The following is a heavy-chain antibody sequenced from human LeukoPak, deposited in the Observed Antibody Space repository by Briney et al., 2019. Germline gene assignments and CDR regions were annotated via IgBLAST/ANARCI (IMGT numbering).Heavy chain of an antibody. D-gene: IGHD4-23*01. CDR1: GFIFRSYS. V-gene: IGHV3-48*01. CDR3: AKPTTVLTSYYFDY. CDR2: ISGSSNTI. Sequence: GGSLRLSCSASGFIFRSYSMNWVRQTPGKGLEWISYISGSSNTIYYADSVKGRFTISRDNGKNTLYLQMNNLRAEDTAVYYCAKPTTVLTSYYFDYWGQGTLVTVSS. J-gene: IGHJ4*02.